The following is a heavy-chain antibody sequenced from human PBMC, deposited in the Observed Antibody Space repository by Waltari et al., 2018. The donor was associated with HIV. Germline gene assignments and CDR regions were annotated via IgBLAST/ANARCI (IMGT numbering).Heavy chain of an antibody. D-gene: IGHD3-3*01. Sequence: QAPLQESGPGLGEPSGTLSPTCNFSADPSTHYYFSWIRQSPAKGLEWIGYIYYTGTSNSNPSPSLKSLVTMSLDTAKTQFSLKLTSVSAADTAVYYCARTVGTSISGVITYNWFDSWGQGTLVTVSS. J-gene: IGHJ5*01. CDR1: ADPSTHYY. CDR3: ARTVGTSISGVITYNWFDS. CDR2: IYYTGTS. V-gene: IGHV4-59*01.